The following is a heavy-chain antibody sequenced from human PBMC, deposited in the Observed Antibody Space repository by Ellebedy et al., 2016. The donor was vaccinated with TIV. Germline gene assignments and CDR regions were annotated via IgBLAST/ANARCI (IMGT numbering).Heavy chain of an antibody. CDR3: AGDFRQGRAQGDALDV. CDR1: GFTFSSYG. V-gene: IGHV3-48*01. D-gene: IGHD3-16*01. Sequence: GESLKISCAASGFTFSSYGMNWVRQAPGKGLEWISYISSGRSSIYYADSVNGRFTITRDNDKNLQNLQMSSLRVEDTAVYYCAGDFRQGRAQGDALDVWGQGTTVTVSS. J-gene: IGHJ6*02. CDR2: ISSGRSSI.